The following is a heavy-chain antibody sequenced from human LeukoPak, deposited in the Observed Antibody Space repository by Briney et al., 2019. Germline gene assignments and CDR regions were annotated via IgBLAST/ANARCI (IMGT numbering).Heavy chain of an antibody. CDR1: GYTLTELS. V-gene: IGHV1-24*01. D-gene: IGHD1-14*01. CDR2: FDPEDGET. J-gene: IGHJ6*03. CDR3: ARVWYNYYYMDV. Sequence: ASVKVSCKVSGYTLTELSMHWVRQAPGKGLEWMGGFDPEDGETIYAQKFQGRVTMTRDTSISTAYMELSRLRSDDTAVYYCARVWYNYYYMDVWGKGTTVTVSS.